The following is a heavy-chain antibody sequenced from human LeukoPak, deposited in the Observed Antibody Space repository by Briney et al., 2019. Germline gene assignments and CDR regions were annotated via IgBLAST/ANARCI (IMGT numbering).Heavy chain of an antibody. CDR3: ARDPGLQGNLYYMDV. J-gene: IGHJ6*03. CDR1: GFTFSSYG. Sequence: PGGSLRLSCAASGFTFSSYGMHWVRQAPGKGLGWVAFIRYDGSNKYYADSVKGRFTISRDNSKNTLYLQMNSLRAEDTAVYYCARDPGLQGNLYYMDVWGKGTTVTVSS. CDR2: IRYDGSNK. D-gene: IGHD4-11*01. V-gene: IGHV3-30*02.